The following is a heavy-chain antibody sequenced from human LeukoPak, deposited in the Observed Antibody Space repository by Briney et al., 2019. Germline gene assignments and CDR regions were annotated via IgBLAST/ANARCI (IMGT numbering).Heavy chain of an antibody. CDR2: ISSSSSYI. J-gene: IGHJ3*02. D-gene: IGHD3-22*01. CDR1: GFTFSSYS. V-gene: IGHV3-21*01. CDR3: ARDGDYYDSRGDAFDI. Sequence: PGGSLRLSCAASGFTFSSYSMNWVRQAPGKGLGWVSSISSSSSYIYYADSVKGRFTISRDNAKNSLYLQMNSLRAEDTAVYYCARDGDYYDSRGDAFDIWGQGAMVTVAS.